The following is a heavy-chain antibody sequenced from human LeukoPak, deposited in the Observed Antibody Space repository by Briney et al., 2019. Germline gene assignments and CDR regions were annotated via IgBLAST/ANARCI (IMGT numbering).Heavy chain of an antibody. V-gene: IGHV4-34*01. CDR1: GGSFSGYY. CDR2: INHSGST. D-gene: IGHD6-13*01. Sequence: SETLSLTCAVYGGSFSGYYWSWIRQPPGKGLEWIGEINHSGSTNYNPSLKSRVTISVDTSKNQFSLKLSSVTAADTAVYYCARGRAGSSWYGYSWFDPWGQGILVTVSS. J-gene: IGHJ5*02. CDR3: ARGRAGSSWYGYSWFDP.